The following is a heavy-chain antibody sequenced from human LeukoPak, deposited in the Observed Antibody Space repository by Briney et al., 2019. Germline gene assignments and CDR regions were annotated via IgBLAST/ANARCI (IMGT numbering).Heavy chain of an antibody. V-gene: IGHV3-23*01. D-gene: IGHD2-2*01. CDR1: GFTFSSYA. J-gene: IGHJ5*02. CDR3: ATRRFGTQDIVVVPAASNWFDP. CDR2: ISGSGGST. Sequence: PGGSLRLSCAASGFTFSSYAMSWVRQAPGKGLEWVSAISGSGGSTYYADSVKGRFTISRDNSKNTLYPQMNSLRAEDTAVYYCATRRFGTQDIVVVPAASNWFDPWGQGTLVTVSS.